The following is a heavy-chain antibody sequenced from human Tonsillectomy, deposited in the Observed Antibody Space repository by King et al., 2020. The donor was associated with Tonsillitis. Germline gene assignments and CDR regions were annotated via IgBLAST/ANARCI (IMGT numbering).Heavy chain of an antibody. Sequence: VQLVESGGGVVQPGRSLRLSCAASGFTFNNYGVDWVRPAPGKGPEWGAVISRDGSNSYFGDSVKGRFTVSRDNSQNTVSLQMNSLIAEDTAVYYCAKAQLSLKIGAPADTWGQGTLVTVSS. D-gene: IGHD5-24*01. CDR2: ISRDGSNS. V-gene: IGHV3-30*18. CDR1: GFTFNNYG. J-gene: IGHJ5*02. CDR3: AKAQLSLKIGAPADT.